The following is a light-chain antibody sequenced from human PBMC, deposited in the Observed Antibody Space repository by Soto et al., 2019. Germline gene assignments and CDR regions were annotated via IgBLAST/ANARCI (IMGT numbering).Light chain of an antibody. CDR1: QSVGRRY. Sequence: IVLTQSPGTLSLSPGERATLSCRASQSVGRRYLAWYQQKPGQAPMLLIYDTSERASDIPDRFSGSGSGTDFTLTISRLVPEDFAVYYCQYQGTFGGGTKVEIE. V-gene: IGKV3-20*01. CDR3: QYQGT. J-gene: IGKJ4*01. CDR2: DTS.